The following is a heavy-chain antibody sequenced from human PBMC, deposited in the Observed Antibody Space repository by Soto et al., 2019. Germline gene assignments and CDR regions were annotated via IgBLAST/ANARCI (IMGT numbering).Heavy chain of an antibody. CDR1: GASISSSNW. CDR2: IYHSGST. V-gene: IGHV4-4*02. Sequence: ESLSLTCTVSGASISSSNWWSWVRQPPGKGLEWIGEIYHSGSTNYNPSLKSRVTISVDKSKNQFSLKLSSVTAADTAVYYCARALNDFWSALYWFDPWGQGTPVTVSS. J-gene: IGHJ5*02. CDR3: ARALNDFWSALYWFDP. D-gene: IGHD3-3*01.